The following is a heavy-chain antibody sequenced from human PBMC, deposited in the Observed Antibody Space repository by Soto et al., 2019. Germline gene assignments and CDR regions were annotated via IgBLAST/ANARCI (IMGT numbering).Heavy chain of an antibody. CDR2: IYYSGST. CDR1: GSSISSYY. D-gene: IGHD2-15*01. V-gene: IGHV4-59*01. J-gene: IGHJ5*02. CDR3: ARERYCSGGSCPNWFDP. Sequence: SETLSLTCTVSGSSISSYYWSWIRQPPGEGLEWIGYIYYSGSTNYNPSLKSRVTISVDTSKNQFSLKLSSVTAADTAVYYCARERYCSGGSCPNWFDPWGQGTLVTVSS.